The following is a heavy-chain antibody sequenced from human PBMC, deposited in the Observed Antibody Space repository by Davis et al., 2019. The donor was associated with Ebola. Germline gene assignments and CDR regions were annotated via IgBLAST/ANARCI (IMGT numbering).Heavy chain of an antibody. V-gene: IGHV1-69*04. CDR1: GGTFSSYA. Sequence: AASVKVSCKASGGTFSSYAISWVRQAPGQGLEWMGRIIPILGIANYAQKFQGRVTITADKSTSTAYMELSSLRSEDTAVYYCARDPPPIRYDYYYGMDVWGQGTTVIVSS. CDR2: IIPILGIA. CDR3: ARDPPPIRYDYYYGMDV. J-gene: IGHJ6*02. D-gene: IGHD2-2*02.